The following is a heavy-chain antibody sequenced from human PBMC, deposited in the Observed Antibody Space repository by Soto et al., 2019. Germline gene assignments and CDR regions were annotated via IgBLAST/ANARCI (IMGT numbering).Heavy chain of an antibody. CDR1: GFTFSNYG. D-gene: IGHD3-16*01. Sequence: QEHLVESGGGVVQPERSLRLSCVASGFTFSNYGMHWVRQVPGKGLGWVSLISRHGSKQFYTDSVKGRFTISRDNSKHLIYLQMNKLSVEDPAVYYCVRDADGGPNAFDIWGQGTTVTGSS. CDR3: VRDADGGPNAFDI. CDR2: ISRHGSKQ. V-gene: IGHV3-30*19. J-gene: IGHJ3*02.